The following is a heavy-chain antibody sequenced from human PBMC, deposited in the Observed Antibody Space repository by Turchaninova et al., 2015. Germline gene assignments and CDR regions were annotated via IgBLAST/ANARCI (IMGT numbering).Heavy chain of an antibody. D-gene: IGHD3-10*01. CDR1: GFSLRNARMG. Sequence: QVTLKESGPVLVQPTETLTLTCTVPGFSLRNARMGVSWIRQPPGKAMECLAHIFSNAKKSYSTSLNSRLTISKDTSKSQVVLTMTNMDPVDTATYYCARVYGSGSYSFYYYYGMDVWGQGTTVTVSS. CDR3: ARVYGSGSYSFYYYYGMDV. CDR2: IFSNAKK. J-gene: IGHJ6*02. V-gene: IGHV2-26*01.